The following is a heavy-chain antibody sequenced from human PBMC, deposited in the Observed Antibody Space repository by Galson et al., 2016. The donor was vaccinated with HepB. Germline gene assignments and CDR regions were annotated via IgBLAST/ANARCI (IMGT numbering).Heavy chain of an antibody. CDR3: ARRSPISPGAIDV. Sequence: SETLSLTCGVNGGHFSGYFWTWIRQTPGKGLEWLGEINHRGNSNYNPSLPSRVAISAHSSKYQFSLQLNSVTAAETAVYYFARRSPISPGAIDVWGQGTMVTVSS. CDR2: INHRGNS. CDR1: GGHFSGYF. J-gene: IGHJ3*01. V-gene: IGHV4-34*01. D-gene: IGHD2-2*02.